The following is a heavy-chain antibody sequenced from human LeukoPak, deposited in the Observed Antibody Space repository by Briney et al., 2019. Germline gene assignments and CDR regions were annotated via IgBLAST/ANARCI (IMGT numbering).Heavy chain of an antibody. Sequence: PSETLSLTCTVSGGSISSYYWSWIRQPPGKGLEWIGYIYYSGSTNYNPSLKSRVTISVDTSKNQFSLKLSSVTAADTAVYYCARDHVLLWFGESSYYYYYYGMDVWGQGTTVTVSS. CDR3: ARDHVLLWFGESSYYYYYYGMDV. D-gene: IGHD3-10*01. V-gene: IGHV4-59*01. CDR2: IYYSGST. CDR1: GGSISSYY. J-gene: IGHJ6*02.